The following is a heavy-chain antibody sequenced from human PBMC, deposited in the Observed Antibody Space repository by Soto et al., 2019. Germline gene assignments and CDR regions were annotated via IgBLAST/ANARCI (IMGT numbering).Heavy chain of an antibody. D-gene: IGHD6-13*01. Sequence: ASVKVSCKASGYTFTGYYMHWVRQAPGQGLEWMGGINPNSGTTNYAQKFQGRVTMTTDTSTSTAYMELSRLRSDDTAVYYCARGAGSSWYAWFDPWGQGTLVTVSS. CDR3: ARGAGSSWYAWFDP. CDR1: GYTFTGYY. CDR2: INPNSGTT. J-gene: IGHJ5*02. V-gene: IGHV1-2*02.